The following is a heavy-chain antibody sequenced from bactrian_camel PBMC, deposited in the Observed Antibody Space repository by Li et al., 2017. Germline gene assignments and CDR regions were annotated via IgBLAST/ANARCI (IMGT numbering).Heavy chain of an antibody. D-gene: IGHD7*01. V-gene: IGHV3S53*01. CDR1: GYSYTRYC. CDR2: IDNDLST. Sequence: HVQLVESGGGLAQPGGSLRLSCAASGYSYTRYCIGWFRQAPGKEREGVAVIDNDLSTEYADGVAGRFTISADNAKNTLYLQMNSLKPEDTAMYYCAAERCLWWTRDYILDVARHNIWGQGTQVTVS. CDR3: AAERCLWWTRDYILDVARHNI. J-gene: IGHJ4*01.